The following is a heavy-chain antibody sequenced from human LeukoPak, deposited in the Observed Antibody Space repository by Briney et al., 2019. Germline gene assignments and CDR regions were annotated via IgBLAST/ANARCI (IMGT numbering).Heavy chain of an antibody. Sequence: QSGGSLRLSCAASGLTGSHNYVSWVRQAPGKGLEWVSAIHTSGDTCYADSVKGRFTISRDTSKNTLYLQMNSLRAEDTAVYYCASPMVRGVTNFDYWGQGTLVTVSS. D-gene: IGHD3-10*01. CDR2: IHTSGDT. V-gene: IGHV3-66*03. J-gene: IGHJ4*02. CDR3: ASPMVRGVTNFDY. CDR1: GLTGSHNY.